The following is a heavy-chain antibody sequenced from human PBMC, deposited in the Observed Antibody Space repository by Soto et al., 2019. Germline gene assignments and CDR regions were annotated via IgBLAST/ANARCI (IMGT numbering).Heavy chain of an antibody. CDR3: AKASLSTVTTNY. Sequence: EVQLLESGGGLVQPGGSLRLSCAASGFTFSSYAMSWVRQAPGKGLEWVSAISGSGGSTYYADSVKGRFTISKDNSKNTLYLQMNSLRAEDTAVYYCAKASLSTVTTNYWGQGTLVTVSS. V-gene: IGHV3-23*01. J-gene: IGHJ4*02. CDR2: ISGSGGST. D-gene: IGHD4-17*01. CDR1: GFTFSSYA.